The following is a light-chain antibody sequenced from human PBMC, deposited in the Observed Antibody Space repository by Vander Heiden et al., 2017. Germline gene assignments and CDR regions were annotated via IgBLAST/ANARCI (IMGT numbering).Light chain of an antibody. CDR2: AAS. CDR1: QSISSY. CDR3: QQSYSS. V-gene: IGKV1-39*01. Sequence: DIQMTQSPSSLSASVGDRVTITCRASQSISSYLNWYQQKPGKAPKLLIYAASSLQSGVPSRFSGSGSGTGFTLTISSLQPEDFATYYCQQSYSSFGQGTKLEIK. J-gene: IGKJ2*01.